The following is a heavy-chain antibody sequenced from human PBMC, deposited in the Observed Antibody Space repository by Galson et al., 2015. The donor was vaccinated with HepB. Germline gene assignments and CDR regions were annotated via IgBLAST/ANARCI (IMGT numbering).Heavy chain of an antibody. CDR3: ARGLDTAMDVQDYYYGMDV. Sequence: SLRLSCAASGFTFSSYSVNWVRQAPGKGLEWVSSISSSSSYIYYADSVKGRFTISRDNAKNSLYLQMNSLRAEDTAVYYCARGLDTAMDVQDYYYGMDVWGQGTTVTVSS. CDR1: GFTFSSYS. J-gene: IGHJ6*02. V-gene: IGHV3-21*01. D-gene: IGHD5-18*01. CDR2: ISSSSSYI.